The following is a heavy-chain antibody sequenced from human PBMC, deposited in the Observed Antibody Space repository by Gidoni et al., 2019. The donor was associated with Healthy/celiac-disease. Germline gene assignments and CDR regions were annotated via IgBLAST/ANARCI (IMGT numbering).Heavy chain of an antibody. J-gene: IGHJ6*02. CDR1: AYTFTSYA. V-gene: IGHV1-3*01. Sequence: QVQLVQSGAEVNKPGASVKVSCNASAYTFTSYAMHWVRQAPGQRLEWMGWSNAGNGNTKYSQKFQGRVTITRETSARTAYMELSSLRSEDTAVYYCARYDFDWPRGMDVWGQGTTVTVSS. CDR2: SNAGNGNT. D-gene: IGHD3-9*01. CDR3: ARYDFDWPRGMDV.